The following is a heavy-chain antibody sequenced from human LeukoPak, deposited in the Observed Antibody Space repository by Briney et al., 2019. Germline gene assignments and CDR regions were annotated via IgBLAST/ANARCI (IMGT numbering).Heavy chain of an antibody. CDR3: ARVDTYYYGSDDY. D-gene: IGHD3-10*01. J-gene: IGHJ4*02. CDR2: ISSSSSYI. Sequence: GGSLRLSCAASVFTFSSYSMNWVRQAPGKGLEWVSSISSSSSYIYYADSVKGRFTISRDNAKNSLYLQMNSLRAEDTAVYYCARVDTYYYGSDDYWGQGTLVTVSS. V-gene: IGHV3-21*01. CDR1: VFTFSSYS.